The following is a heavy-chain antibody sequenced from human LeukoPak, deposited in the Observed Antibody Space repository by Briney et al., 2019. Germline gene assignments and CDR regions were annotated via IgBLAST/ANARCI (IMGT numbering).Heavy chain of an antibody. V-gene: IGHV1-2*02. Sequence: ASVKVSCKASGYTFTDYYMHWVRQAPGQGLEWMGWINPNSGGTNYAQNQGRVTMTRDTSISTANMELSRLRSDDTAVYYCARTPTIVGATSFDSWGQGTLVTVSS. J-gene: IGHJ4*02. CDR1: GYTFTDYY. CDR3: ARTPTIVGATSFDS. CDR2: INPNSGGT. D-gene: IGHD1-26*01.